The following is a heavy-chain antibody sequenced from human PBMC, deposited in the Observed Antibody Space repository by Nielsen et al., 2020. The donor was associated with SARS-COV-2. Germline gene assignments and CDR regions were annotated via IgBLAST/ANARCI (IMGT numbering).Heavy chain of an antibody. D-gene: IGHD6-6*01. CDR3: ARRRIAARRAFDI. V-gene: IGHV4-39*07. J-gene: IGHJ3*02. Sequence: SETLSLTCTVSGGSISSSSYYWGWIRQPPGKGLEWIGSIYYSGSTYYNPSLKSRVTISVDTSKNQFSLKLSSVTAADTAVYYCARRRIAARRAFDIWDQGTMVTVSS. CDR2: IYYSGST. CDR1: GGSISSSSYY.